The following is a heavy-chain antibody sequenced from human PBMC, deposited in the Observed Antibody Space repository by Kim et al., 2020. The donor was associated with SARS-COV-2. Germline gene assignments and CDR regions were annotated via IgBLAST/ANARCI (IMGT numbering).Heavy chain of an antibody. V-gene: IGHV1-2*06. CDR1: GYTFTGYY. CDR2: INPNSGGT. CDR3: ARVESRRAITMIAH. J-gene: IGHJ4*02. D-gene: IGHD3-22*01. Sequence: ASVKVSCKASGYTFTGYYMHWVRQAPGQGLEWMGRINPNSGGTNYAQKFQGRVTMTRDTSISTAYMELSRLRSDDTAVYYCARVESRRAITMIAHWGQGTLVTVSS.